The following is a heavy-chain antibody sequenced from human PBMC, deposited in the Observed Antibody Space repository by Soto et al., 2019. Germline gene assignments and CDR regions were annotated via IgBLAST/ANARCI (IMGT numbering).Heavy chain of an antibody. V-gene: IGHV1-69*01. CDR3: AREDTYCTSATCPNVYDMDV. Sequence: QVQLVQSGAEVKKPGSAVKVSCKASGGTFGSYAITWVRRAPGQGLEWVGGIIPILNSPAYAQKFRARVVITADESTNTAYMDLNSLRSDDTAVYYGAREDTYCTSATCPNVYDMDVWGQGTTVTVAS. CDR2: IIPILNSP. CDR1: GGTFGSYA. J-gene: IGHJ6*02. D-gene: IGHD2-2*01.